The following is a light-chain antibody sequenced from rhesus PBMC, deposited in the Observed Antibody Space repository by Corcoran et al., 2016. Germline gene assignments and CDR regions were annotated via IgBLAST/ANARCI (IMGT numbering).Light chain of an antibody. J-gene: IGKJ4*01. V-gene: IGKV1-74*01. CDR1: ENVNNY. CDR3: QHSYGTPLT. CDR2: KAA. Sequence: DIQMTQSPSSLSASVGDRVTITCRASENVNNYLHWYQQRPGKAPKLLIYKAATLQKGVPSRFSGIGSGTDFTLTSSSLQPEDFTTYDCQHSYGTPLTFGGGTKVELK.